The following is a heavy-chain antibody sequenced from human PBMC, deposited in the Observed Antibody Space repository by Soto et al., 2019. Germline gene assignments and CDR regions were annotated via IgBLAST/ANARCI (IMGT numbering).Heavy chain of an antibody. CDR1: GDSLKNHY. Sequence: SETLSLTCSVSGDSLKNHYWAWIRHSPGKGLEWIGNIYDSGSTNYSPALKSRVSMSVDTSKNLFSLKMNSVTAADTAVYYCARSSMVSVDYFDFWGQGTVVTVSS. D-gene: IGHD2-8*01. V-gene: IGHV4-59*11. CDR2: IYDSGST. CDR3: ARSSMVSVDYFDF. J-gene: IGHJ4*02.